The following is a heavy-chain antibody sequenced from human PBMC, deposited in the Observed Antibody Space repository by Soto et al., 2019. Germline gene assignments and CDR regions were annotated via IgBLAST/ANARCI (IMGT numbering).Heavy chain of an antibody. CDR1: GYTFTSYG. J-gene: IGHJ6*02. CDR2: ISAYNGNT. Sequence: ASVKVSCKASGYTFTSYGISWVQQAPGQGLEWMGWISAYNGNTNYVQKLQGRVTMTTDTSTSTAYMELRSLRSDDTAVYYCASLGYCSGGSCYTASVYYYYGMDVWGQGTTVTVSS. V-gene: IGHV1-18*01. D-gene: IGHD2-15*01. CDR3: ASLGYCSGGSCYTASVYYYYGMDV.